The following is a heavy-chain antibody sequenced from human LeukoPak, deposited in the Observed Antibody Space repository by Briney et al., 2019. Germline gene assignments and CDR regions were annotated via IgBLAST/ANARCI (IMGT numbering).Heavy chain of an antibody. CDR2: IIPIFGTA. Sequence: SVKVSCKASGGTFSSYAISWVRQAPGQGLEWMGGIIPIFGTANYAQKFQGRVTITADKSTNTAYMELSSLGSDDTAVYYCARAVQVTTGGLFDYWGQGTLVTVSS. CDR1: GGTFSSYA. D-gene: IGHD4-17*01. CDR3: ARAVQVTTGGLFDY. J-gene: IGHJ4*02. V-gene: IGHV1-69*06.